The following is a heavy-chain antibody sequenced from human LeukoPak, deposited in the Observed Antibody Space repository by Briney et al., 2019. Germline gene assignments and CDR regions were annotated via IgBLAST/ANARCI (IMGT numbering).Heavy chain of an antibody. D-gene: IGHD6-19*01. CDR3: ARASSGQWDY. CDR1: GFTFSSYA. CDR2: ISGTGGST. V-gene: IGHV3-23*01. Sequence: GGSLRLSCAASGFTFSSYAMSWVRQAPGKGLEWVSAISGTGGSTYYADSVKGRFTISRDNSKNTLYMQMSSLRTEDTALYYCARASSGQWDYWGQGTLATVST. J-gene: IGHJ4*02.